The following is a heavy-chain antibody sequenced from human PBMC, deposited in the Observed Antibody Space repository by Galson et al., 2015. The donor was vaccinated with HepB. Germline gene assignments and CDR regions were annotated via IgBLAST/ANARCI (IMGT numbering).Heavy chain of an antibody. V-gene: IGHV5-10-1*01. Sequence: QSGAEVKKPGESLRISCKASGYSFTGYWIGWVRQMPGKGLEWMGTIDPTDSSTNYSPSFQGRVTISADKSISTAYLQWNSLRASDTAIYYCARILYTYGFFNYWGQGSLVTVSS. J-gene: IGHJ4*02. CDR3: ARILYTYGFFNY. CDR2: IDPTDSST. D-gene: IGHD5-18*01. CDR1: GYSFTGYW.